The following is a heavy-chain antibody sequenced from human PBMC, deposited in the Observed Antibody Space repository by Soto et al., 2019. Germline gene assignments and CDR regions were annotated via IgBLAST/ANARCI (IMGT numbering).Heavy chain of an antibody. Sequence: AGGSLRLSCAASGFTVISNYMSWVRQAPGKGLEWVSLIYRGGNTYYPDSVKGRFTISRDNSKNTLYLQMNSLRAEDTAVYYCARGTDSSGYLYDQWGQGTLVTVSS. CDR2: IYRGGNT. D-gene: IGHD3-22*01. J-gene: IGHJ4*02. CDR3: ARGTDSSGYLYDQ. CDR1: GFTVISNY. V-gene: IGHV3-53*01.